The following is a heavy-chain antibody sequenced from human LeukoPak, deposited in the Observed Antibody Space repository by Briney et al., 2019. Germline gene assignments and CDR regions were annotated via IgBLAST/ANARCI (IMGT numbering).Heavy chain of an antibody. D-gene: IGHD4-17*01. CDR3: AKDAKENYCDYSHYYGMDV. V-gene: IGHV3-23*01. CDR2: ISGSGGST. J-gene: IGHJ6*02. CDR1: GFTFSSYA. Sequence: AGGSLRLSCAASGFTFSSYAMSWVRQAPGKGLEWVSAISGSGGSTYYADSVKGRFTISRDNSKNTLYLQMNSLRAEDTAVYYCAKDAKENYCDYSHYYGMDVWGQGTTVTVSS.